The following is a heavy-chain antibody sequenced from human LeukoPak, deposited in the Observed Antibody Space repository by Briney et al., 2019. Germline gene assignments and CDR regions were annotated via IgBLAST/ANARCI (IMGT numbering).Heavy chain of an antibody. Sequence: GGSLRLSCAASGFTFSSYWMHWVRQAAGKGLVCVSRINSDGSGTTYAASVKGRFTISKDNGKKTLFLQMNSLRAEDSALYYCARIRESLGLRAFDIWGQGTMVTVSS. CDR2: INSDGSGT. V-gene: IGHV3-74*01. CDR3: ARIRESLGLRAFDI. CDR1: GFTFSSYW. J-gene: IGHJ3*02. D-gene: IGHD7-27*01.